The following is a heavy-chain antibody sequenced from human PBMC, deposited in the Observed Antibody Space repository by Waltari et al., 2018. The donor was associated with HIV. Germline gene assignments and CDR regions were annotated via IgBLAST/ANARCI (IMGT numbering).Heavy chain of an antibody. V-gene: IGHV4-59*01. CDR1: GGSISRFY. CDR3: ARGLVSNSWPRPFDP. J-gene: IGHJ5*02. Sequence: QVRLQESGPGRVKPSETLSLTCTVSGGSISRFYWSWIRQPPGKGLEWIGYVFYSGSTNYNPSLKSRVSISVDTSKNQFSLKLSSVTAADAAVYYCARGLVSNSWPRPFDPWGQGTLVTVSS. D-gene: IGHD6-13*01. CDR2: VFYSGST.